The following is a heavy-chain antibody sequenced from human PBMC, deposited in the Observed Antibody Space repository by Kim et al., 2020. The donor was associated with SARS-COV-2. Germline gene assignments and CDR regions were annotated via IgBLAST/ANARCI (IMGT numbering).Heavy chain of an antibody. Sequence: SVKVSCKASGGTFSSYAISWVRQAPGQGLEWMGGIIPIFGTANYAQKFQGRVTITADESTSTAYMELSSLRSEDTAVYYCARAGYSNYFLYYYAMDVWGQGTTVTVSS. V-gene: IGHV1-69*13. J-gene: IGHJ6*02. CDR1: GGTFSSYA. CDR3: ARAGYSNYFLYYYAMDV. CDR2: IIPIFGTA. D-gene: IGHD4-4*01.